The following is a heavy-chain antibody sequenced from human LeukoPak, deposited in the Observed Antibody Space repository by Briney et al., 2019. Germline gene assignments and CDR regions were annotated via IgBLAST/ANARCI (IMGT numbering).Heavy chain of an antibody. Sequence: PGRSLRLSCAASGFTFSSYGMHWVRQAPGKGLEWVAGIWYDGSNKYYADSVKGRFTISRDNSKNTLYLQMNSLRAEDTAVYYCARDPGDRTYYYGSGSKGDAFDIWGQGTMVTVSS. V-gene: IGHV3-33*01. CDR3: ARDPGDRTYYYGSGSKGDAFDI. CDR1: GFTFSSYG. CDR2: IWYDGSNK. J-gene: IGHJ3*02. D-gene: IGHD3-10*01.